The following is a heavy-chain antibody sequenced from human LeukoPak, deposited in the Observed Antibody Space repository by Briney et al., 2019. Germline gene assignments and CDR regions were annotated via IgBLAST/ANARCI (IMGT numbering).Heavy chain of an antibody. CDR2: SNAGNGNT. J-gene: IGHJ4*02. CDR3: AKEGRHRGSGWYLDY. Sequence: ASVKVSCKASGYTFTNYAIHWVRQAPGQRLEWMGWSNAGNGNTKYSQKFQGRVTITRDTSASTAYMELSSLRSEDTAVYYCAKEGRHRGSGWYLDYRGQGTLVTVSS. CDR1: GYTFTNYA. V-gene: IGHV1-3*01. D-gene: IGHD6-19*01.